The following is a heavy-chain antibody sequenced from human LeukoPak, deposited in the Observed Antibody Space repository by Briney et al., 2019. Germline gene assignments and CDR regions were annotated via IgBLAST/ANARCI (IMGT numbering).Heavy chain of an antibody. Sequence: PGGSLRLSCAASGFTVSSNYMSWVRQAPGKGLEWVSVIYSGGSIYYADSVKGRFTISRDNSKNTVYLQMNSLRAEDTAVYYCARAPEWLIFDYWGQGTLVTVSS. CDR1: GFTVSSNY. J-gene: IGHJ4*02. CDR2: IYSGGSI. D-gene: IGHD6-19*01. V-gene: IGHV3-53*05. CDR3: ARAPEWLIFDY.